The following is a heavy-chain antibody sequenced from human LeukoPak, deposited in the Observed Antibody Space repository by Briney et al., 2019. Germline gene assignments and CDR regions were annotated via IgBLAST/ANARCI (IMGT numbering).Heavy chain of an antibody. CDR1: GFTVSSNY. D-gene: IGHD6-13*01. Sequence: GSLRLSCAASGFTVSSNYMSWIRQPPGKGLEWIGEINHSGSTNYNPSLKSRVTISVDTSKNQFSLKLSSVTAADTAVYYCASPGLGYSSSWTDAFDIWGQGTMVTVSS. J-gene: IGHJ3*02. CDR3: ASPGLGYSSSWTDAFDI. CDR2: INHSGST. V-gene: IGHV4-34*01.